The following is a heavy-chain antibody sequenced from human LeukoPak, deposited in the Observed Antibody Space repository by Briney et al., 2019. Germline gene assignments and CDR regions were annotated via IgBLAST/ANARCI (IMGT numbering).Heavy chain of an antibody. V-gene: IGHV1-2*06. CDR3: ARDQARTTTWYLYMNY. CDR1: GYTFTDYY. CDR2: IDPESGVT. J-gene: IGHJ4*02. D-gene: IGHD3/OR15-3a*01. Sequence: EASVKVSCKASGYTFTDYYIHWVRQAPGQGLEWMGRIDPESGVTNSAQNFQGRVTMTRDTSITTAYMELSGLRSDDTAVYYCARDQARTTTWYLYMNYWGQGTLVTVSS.